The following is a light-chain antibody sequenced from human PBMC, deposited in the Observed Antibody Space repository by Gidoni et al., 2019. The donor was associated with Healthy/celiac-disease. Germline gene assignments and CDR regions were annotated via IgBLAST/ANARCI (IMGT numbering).Light chain of an antibody. CDR1: QTISIW. V-gene: IGKV1-5*01. Sequence: DIQMTQSPSTLSASVGDTVTITCRASQTISIWLAWYQQKPGKAPKLLMYDASSLESGVPHRFSGSGSATEFTLTISSLEPDDLATYYCHQYRGEPWTFXQXTKVEIK. CDR3: HQYRGEPWT. CDR2: DAS. J-gene: IGKJ1*01.